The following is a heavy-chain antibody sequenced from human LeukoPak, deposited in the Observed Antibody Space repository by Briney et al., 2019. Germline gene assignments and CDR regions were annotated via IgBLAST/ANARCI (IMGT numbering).Heavy chain of an antibody. Sequence: GGSLRLSCAASGFTFSSYSMTWVRQAPGKGLEWVSAMSSGSRYIYYADSVRGRFTISRDNAKNSLYLLMNSLRAEDTAVYYCARDRPTGASRLFVVQWGQGTLVTVSS. J-gene: IGHJ4*02. CDR2: MSSGSRYI. CDR3: ARDRPTGASRLFVVQ. D-gene: IGHD3-3*01. CDR1: GFTFSSYS. V-gene: IGHV3-21*01.